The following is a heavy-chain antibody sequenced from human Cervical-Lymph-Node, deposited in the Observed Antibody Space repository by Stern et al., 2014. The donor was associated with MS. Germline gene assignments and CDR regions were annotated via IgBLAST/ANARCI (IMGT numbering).Heavy chain of an antibody. Sequence: VQLVESGGGVVQPGGSLRLSCVASGYSFRSYGMNWIRQTPGKGLEWLAFISDDGDEKYYADSVKGRFTISRDNFKNTLYLQMGSLKTDDTAVFYCAKSGPYLRRLDYWGQGTLVTVSS. J-gene: IGHJ4*02. D-gene: IGHD3-10*01. CDR2: ISDDGDEK. CDR1: GYSFRSYG. CDR3: AKSGPYLRRLDY. V-gene: IGHV3-30*18.